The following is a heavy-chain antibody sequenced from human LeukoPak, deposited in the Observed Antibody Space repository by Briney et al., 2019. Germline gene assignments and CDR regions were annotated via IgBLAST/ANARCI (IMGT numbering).Heavy chain of an antibody. D-gene: IGHD2-2*01. CDR2: IDIDGRGT. V-gene: IGHV3-74*01. Sequence: GGSLRLSCAASGFSFSGFWMHWVRQAPGKGLLWVSHIDIDGRGTTYVDSVKGRFTISRDNAKNTLYLQMNSLRAEDTAVYYYARSCISTTCPFDFWGRGTLVTVSS. J-gene: IGHJ2*01. CDR1: GFSFSGFW. CDR3: ARSCISTTCPFDF.